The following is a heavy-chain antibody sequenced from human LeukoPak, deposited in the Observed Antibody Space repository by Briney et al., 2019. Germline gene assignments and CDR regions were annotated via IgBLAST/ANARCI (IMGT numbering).Heavy chain of an antibody. CDR2: ISGSGGST. D-gene: IGHD1-1*01. Sequence: GGSLRLSCAASGFTFSSYAMSWVRQAPGKGLEWVSAISGSGGSTYYAGSVKGRFTISRDNAKNSLYLQMNSLRAEDTAVYYCAKERRGNWFDPWGQGTLVTVSS. J-gene: IGHJ5*02. CDR1: GFTFSSYA. V-gene: IGHV3-23*01. CDR3: AKERRGNWFDP.